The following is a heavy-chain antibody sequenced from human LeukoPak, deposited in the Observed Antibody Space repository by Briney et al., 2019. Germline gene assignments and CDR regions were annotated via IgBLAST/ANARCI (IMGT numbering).Heavy chain of an antibody. CDR1: GGSFSGYY. CDR3: ARGDYGDLPFDY. J-gene: IGHJ4*02. V-gene: IGHV4-34*01. D-gene: IGHD4-17*01. CDR2: INHSGST. Sequence: PSETLSLTCAVHGGSFSGYYWSLIRQPPGRGLEWIGEINHSGSTNYNPSLKSRVTISVDTSKNQFSLKLSSVTAADTAVYYCARGDYGDLPFDYWGQGTLVTVSS.